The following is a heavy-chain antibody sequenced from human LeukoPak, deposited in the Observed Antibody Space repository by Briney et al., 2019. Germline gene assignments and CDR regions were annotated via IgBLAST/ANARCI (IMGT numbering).Heavy chain of an antibody. D-gene: IGHD3-10*01. CDR2: IYYGGST. CDR3: ARGLQYYGSGSYTHFDY. Sequence: SETLSLTCTVSGGSISSSSYYWGWIRQPPGKGLEWIGGIYYGGSTYYNPSLKSRITISLDRSKNQFSLKVTSVTAADTAVYYCARGLQYYGSGSYTHFDYWGQGSLVTVSS. V-gene: IGHV4-39*07. J-gene: IGHJ4*02. CDR1: GGSISSSSYY.